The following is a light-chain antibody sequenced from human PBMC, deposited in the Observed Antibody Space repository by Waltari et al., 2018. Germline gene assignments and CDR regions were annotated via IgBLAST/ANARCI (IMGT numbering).Light chain of an antibody. CDR2: KIS. CDR1: QSLLYKDGNTY. Sequence: DVVMTQSPLYLPVALGQPASISCRSSQSLLYKDGNTYLHGFQQRPGQSPRRLIYKISNRDSGVPDGVSGSGSGPDFTLSISRVEAEDVGVYYCMQGTHWPLYTFGQGTKLEIK. CDR3: MQGTHWPLYT. J-gene: IGKJ2*01. V-gene: IGKV2-30*01.